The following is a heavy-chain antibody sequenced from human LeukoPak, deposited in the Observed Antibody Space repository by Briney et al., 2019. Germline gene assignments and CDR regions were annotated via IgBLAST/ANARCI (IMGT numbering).Heavy chain of an antibody. CDR1: GFTFSSYW. CDR3: ARVDYGDYVGVDY. V-gene: IGHV3-7*01. D-gene: IGHD4-17*01. Sequence: GGSLRLSCAASGFTFSSYWMSWVRQAPEKGLEWVANIKQDGSEKYYVDSVKGRFTISRDNAKNSLYLQMNSLRAEDTAVYYCARVDYGDYVGVDYWGQGTLVTVSS. CDR2: IKQDGSEK. J-gene: IGHJ4*02.